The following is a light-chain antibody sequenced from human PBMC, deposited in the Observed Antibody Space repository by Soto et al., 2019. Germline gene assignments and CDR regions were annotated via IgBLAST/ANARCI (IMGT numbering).Light chain of an antibody. CDR3: QQYGTSPWT. CDR2: GAS. V-gene: IGKV3-20*01. Sequence: EIVLTQSTGTLSLSPGQRATLSCRASQSVTSNYLAWYQQIPGQAPRLLIYGASSRATGIPDRFSGSGSGTDFTLTINRLEPEDFAVYFCQQYGTSPWTFGQGTKVDIK. CDR1: QSVTSNY. J-gene: IGKJ1*01.